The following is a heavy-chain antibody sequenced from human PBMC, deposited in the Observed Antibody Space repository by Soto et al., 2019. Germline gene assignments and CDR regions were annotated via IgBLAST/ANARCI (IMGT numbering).Heavy chain of an antibody. CDR2: IIPIFGTA. CDR1: GGTFSSYS. J-gene: IGHJ4*02. V-gene: IGHV1-69*13. D-gene: IGHD6-19*01. Sequence: SVKVFCRAAGGTFSSYSISWVRQAPGQGRELMGGIIPIFGTANYANKFQGRVTITADESTSTAYMELSSLRSEDKAVYYCARPTHSSGWYSIKYWGQGTRVT. CDR3: ARPTHSSGWYSIKY.